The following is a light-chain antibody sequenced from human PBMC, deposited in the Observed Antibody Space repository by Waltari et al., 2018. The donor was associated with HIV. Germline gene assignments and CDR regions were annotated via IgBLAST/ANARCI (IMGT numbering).Light chain of an antibody. J-gene: IGLJ2*01. CDR2: DVS. CDR1: SSDVGGYDY. CDR3: SSYTSSSALDVV. V-gene: IGLV2-14*03. Sequence: QSALTQPASVSGSPGQSITISCTGTSSDVGGYDYVSWSQQHPGKAPKLMIFDVSNRPSGVSNRFSGSKSGNTASLTISGRQAEDEADYYCSSYTSSSALDVVFGGGTKLTVL.